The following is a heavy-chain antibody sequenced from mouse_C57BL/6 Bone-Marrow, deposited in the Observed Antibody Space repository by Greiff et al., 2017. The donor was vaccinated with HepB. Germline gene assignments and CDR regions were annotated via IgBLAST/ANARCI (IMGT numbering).Heavy chain of an antibody. V-gene: IGHV1-64*01. CDR3: ARKDVMVAVLSH. CDR2: IHPNSGST. Sequence: QVQLQQPGAELVKPGASVKLSCKASGYTFTNYWMHWVKQRPGKGLEWIGMIHPNSGSTNYNEKFKSKATLTVDKSSSTAYMQLSSLTSEDSAVYYSARKDVMVAVLSHWGQGTSVTVSS. CDR1: GYTFTNYW. J-gene: IGHJ4*01. D-gene: IGHD1-1*02.